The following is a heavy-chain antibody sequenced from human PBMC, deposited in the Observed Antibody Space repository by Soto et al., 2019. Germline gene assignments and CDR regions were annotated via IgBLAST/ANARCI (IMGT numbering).Heavy chain of an antibody. V-gene: IGHV5-51*01. Sequence: GESLKISCKGFGYSFTTYWIAWVRQMPGKGLEWMGIIYPGDSDAGYSPSFQGQVPISVDKAISTVYLQWSSLRASDTAIYYCARHGDTGTYYSYRDWGQGTLVTVSS. D-gene: IGHD3-22*01. CDR3: ARHGDTGTYYSYRD. J-gene: IGHJ4*02. CDR2: IYPGDSDA. CDR1: GYSFTTYW.